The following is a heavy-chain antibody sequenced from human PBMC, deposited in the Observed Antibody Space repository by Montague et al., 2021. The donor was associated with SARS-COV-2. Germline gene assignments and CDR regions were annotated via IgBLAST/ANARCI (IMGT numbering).Heavy chain of an antibody. CDR1: GGSITGYY. V-gene: IGHV4-59*01. Sequence: SETLSLTCTVSGGSITGYYWSWLRRSPGKGLEWIAYIYDGGAANYNPSLGSRVTISIDTSKNQLSLKLNSVTAADTAVYYCAKHHSYGCSRGAYDIWGQGTVVTVSS. D-gene: IGHD4-17*01. CDR2: IYDGGAA. J-gene: IGHJ3*02. CDR3: AKHHSYGCSRGAYDI.